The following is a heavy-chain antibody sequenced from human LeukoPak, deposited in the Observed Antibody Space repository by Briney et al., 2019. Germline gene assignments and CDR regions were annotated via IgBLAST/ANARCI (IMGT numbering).Heavy chain of an antibody. CDR2: IYSGGST. Sequence: PGGSLRLSCAASGFTVGSNYMSWVRQAPGKGLEWVSVIYSGGSTYYADSVKGRFTISRDNAKNSLYLQMNSLRAEDTAVYYCARDTLGYYYGMDVWGQGTTVTVSS. CDR3: ARDTLGYYYGMDV. CDR1: GFTVGSNY. D-gene: IGHD7-27*01. V-gene: IGHV3-53*01. J-gene: IGHJ6*02.